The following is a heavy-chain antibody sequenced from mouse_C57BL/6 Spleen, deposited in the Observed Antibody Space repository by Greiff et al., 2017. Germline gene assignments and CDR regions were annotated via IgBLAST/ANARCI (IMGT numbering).Heavy chain of an antibody. Sequence: EVHLVESGGGLVQPGGSMKLSCAASGFTFSDAWMDWVRQSPEKGLEWIAEIRNKAYNHATYYAESVKGRFSISRDDSKSRIYLQMNSLRAEDTGSYYCSYRPFDYWGQGTTLTVSS. CDR3: SYRPFDY. CDR1: GFTFSDAW. D-gene: IGHD2-12*01. J-gene: IGHJ2*01. CDR2: IRNKAYNHAT. V-gene: IGHV6-6*01.